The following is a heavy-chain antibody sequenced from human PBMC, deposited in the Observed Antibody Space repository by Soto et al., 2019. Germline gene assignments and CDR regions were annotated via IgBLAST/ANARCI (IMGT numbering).Heavy chain of an antibody. CDR2: IWYDGSNK. CDR1: GFTFSSYG. J-gene: IGHJ4*02. V-gene: IGHV3-33*01. Sequence: QVQLVESGGGVVQPGRSLRLSCAASGFTFSSYGMHWVRQAPGKGLEWVAVIWYDGSNKYYADSMKGRFTISRDNSKNTLYLQMNSLRAEDTAVYYCARDRGGGSPGFWDYWGQGTLVTVSS. D-gene: IGHD3-3*01. CDR3: ARDRGGGSPGFWDY.